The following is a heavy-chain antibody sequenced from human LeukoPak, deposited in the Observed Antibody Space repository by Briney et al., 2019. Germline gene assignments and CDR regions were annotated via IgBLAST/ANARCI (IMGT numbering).Heavy chain of an antibody. CDR1: GFTFTSSA. D-gene: IGHD4-17*01. J-gene: IGHJ3*02. CDR2: IVVGSGNT. V-gene: IGHV1-58*01. CDR3: AAYLPPTTEGAFDI. Sequence: GPSVKVSCKASGFTFTSSAVQWGRQARGQRLEWMGWIVVGSGNTNYAQKFQERVTITRDMSTSTAYMELSSLRSEDTAVYYCAAYLPPTTEGAFDIWGQGTMVTVSS.